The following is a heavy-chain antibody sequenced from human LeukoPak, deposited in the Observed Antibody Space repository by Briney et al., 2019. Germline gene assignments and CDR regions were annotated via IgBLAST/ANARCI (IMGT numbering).Heavy chain of an antibody. CDR3: ARAVYDYVWGSYPAYY. D-gene: IGHD3-16*02. Sequence: GGSLRLSCAASGFTFSSYWMSWVRQAPGKGLEWVPNKKKDGSEKYYVDSVKGRFTISRDNAKNSLYLQMNSLRAEDTAVYYCARAVYDYVWGSYPAYYWGQGTLVTVSS. V-gene: IGHV3-7*03. J-gene: IGHJ4*02. CDR2: KKKDGSEK. CDR1: GFTFSSYW.